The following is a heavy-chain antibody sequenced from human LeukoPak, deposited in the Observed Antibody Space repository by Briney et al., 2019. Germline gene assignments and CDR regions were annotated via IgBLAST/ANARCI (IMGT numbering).Heavy chain of an antibody. D-gene: IGHD3-16*01. CDR3: ARRGAVSGGSDY. Sequence: GGSLRLSCAASGFTFSSYTMHWVGQAPGKGLAYVSTISFNGGSTYYANSVKGRFTISRDNSKNTLYLQMGSLRSEDMAVYYCARRGAVSGGSDYWGQGTLVTVSS. CDR2: ISFNGGST. J-gene: IGHJ4*02. CDR1: GFTFSSYT. V-gene: IGHV3-64*01.